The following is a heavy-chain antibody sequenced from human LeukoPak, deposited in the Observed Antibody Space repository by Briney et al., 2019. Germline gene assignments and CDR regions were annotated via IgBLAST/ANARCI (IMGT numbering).Heavy chain of an antibody. D-gene: IGHD3-22*01. CDR2: IDPSDSYT. CDR3: AITYYYDSSGYYVFDY. CDR1: GYSFTSYW. V-gene: IGHV5-10-1*01. J-gene: IGHJ4*02. Sequence: GESLKISCKGSGYSFTSYWISRVRQMPGKGLEWMGRIDPSDSYTNYSPSFQGHVTISADKSISTAYLQWSSLKASDTAMYYCAITYYYDSSGYYVFDYWGQGTLVTVSS.